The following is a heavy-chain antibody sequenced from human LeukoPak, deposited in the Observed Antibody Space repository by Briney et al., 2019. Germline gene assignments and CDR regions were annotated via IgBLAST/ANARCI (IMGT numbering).Heavy chain of an antibody. D-gene: IGHD3-22*01. CDR3: ATHYYDSSGTPGDY. V-gene: IGHV4-34*01. Sequence: SETLSLTCAVYGGSFSGYYWSWIRQPPGKGLEWIGEINHSGSTNYNPSLKSRVTISVDTSKNQFSLKLSSVTAADTAVYYCATHYYDSSGTPGDYWGQGTLVTVSS. CDR2: INHSGST. J-gene: IGHJ4*02. CDR1: GGSFSGYY.